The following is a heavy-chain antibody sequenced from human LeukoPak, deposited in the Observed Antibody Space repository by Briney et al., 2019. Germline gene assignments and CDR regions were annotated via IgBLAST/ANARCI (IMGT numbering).Heavy chain of an antibody. J-gene: IGHJ3*02. D-gene: IGHD3-16*02. V-gene: IGHV3-21*04. CDR3: ARDQVSAITFGGVIVQDAFDI. CDR1: GFTFSSYS. Sequence: GSLRLSCAASGFTFSSYSMNWVRQAPGKGLEWVSSISSSSSYIYYADSVKGRFTISRDNSKNTLYLQMNSLRAEDTAVYYCARDQVSAITFGGVIVQDAFDIWGQGTMVTVSS. CDR2: ISSSSSYI.